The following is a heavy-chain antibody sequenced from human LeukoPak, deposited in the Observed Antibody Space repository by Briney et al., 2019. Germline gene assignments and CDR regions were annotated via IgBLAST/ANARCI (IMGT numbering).Heavy chain of an antibody. J-gene: IGHJ6*02. CDR1: GFTFTSNA. CDR3: ARGGTEIYYYYYGMDV. V-gene: IGHV3-30*04. CDR2: ISYDGSDK. Sequence: PGRSLSLSCAASGFTFTSNAMHWVRQAPGKGLEWVAVISYDGSDKYYTESVKGRFTISRDKSKNTLFLQMHSLRPEDTAVYYCARGGTEIYYYYYGMDVWGQGTTVTVSS.